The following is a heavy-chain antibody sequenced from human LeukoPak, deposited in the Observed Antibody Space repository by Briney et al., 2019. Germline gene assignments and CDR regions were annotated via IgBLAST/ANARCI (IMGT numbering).Heavy chain of an antibody. Sequence: SETLSLTCTVSGGSISSSSYYWGWIRQPPGKRLEWIGSIYYSGSAYFNPSLKSRVTISVDTSKNQFSLKLSSVTAADTAVYYCARHKKNYDISGNWFDPWGREPWSPSPQ. CDR2: IYYSGSA. CDR1: GGSISSSSYY. V-gene: IGHV4-39*01. CDR3: ARHKKNYDISGNWFDP. D-gene: IGHD3-9*01. J-gene: IGHJ5*02.